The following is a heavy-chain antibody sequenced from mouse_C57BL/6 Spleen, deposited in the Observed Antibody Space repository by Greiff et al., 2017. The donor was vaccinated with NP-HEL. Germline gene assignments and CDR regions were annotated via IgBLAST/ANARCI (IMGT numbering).Heavy chain of an antibody. V-gene: IGHV1-15*01. J-gene: IGHJ4*01. CDR3: TEGGAMDY. CDR2: IDPETGGT. Sequence: VQLQQSGPELVKPGASVKIPCKASGYTFTDYEMHWVKQTPVHGLEWIGAIDPETGGTAYNQKFKGKAILTADKSSSTAYMELRSLTSEDSAVYYCTEGGAMDYWGQGTSVTVSS. CDR1: GYTFTDYE.